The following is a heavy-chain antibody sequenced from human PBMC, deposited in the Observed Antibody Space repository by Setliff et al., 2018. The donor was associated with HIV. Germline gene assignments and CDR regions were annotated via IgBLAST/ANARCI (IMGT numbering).Heavy chain of an antibody. Sequence: PSETLSLTCTVSDDPINSFYWSWIRRPPGKGLEWIGYIYTSGSTNYNPSLEGRVTISVDTSKNQFSLKLSSVTAADTAVYYCARTPEDYDQYFFDRWGQGTLVTVSS. V-gene: IGHV4-4*09. CDR2: IYTSGST. D-gene: IGHD3-22*01. CDR1: DDPINSFY. CDR3: ARTPEDYDQYFFDR. J-gene: IGHJ4*02.